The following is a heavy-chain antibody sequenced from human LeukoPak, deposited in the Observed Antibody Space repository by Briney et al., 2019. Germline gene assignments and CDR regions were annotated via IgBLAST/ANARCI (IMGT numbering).Heavy chain of an antibody. CDR3: TTDRVVAAITAFDY. V-gene: IGHV3-23*01. CDR2: ITGSGGNT. CDR1: GFTFSNYA. J-gene: IGHJ4*02. Sequence: GGSLRLSCAASGFTFSNYAMSWVRQAPGKGLEWVSAITGSGGNTYYADSVKGRFTISRDNSKNTLYLQMNSLKTEDTAVYYCTTDRVVAAITAFDYWGQGTLVTVSS. D-gene: IGHD2-15*01.